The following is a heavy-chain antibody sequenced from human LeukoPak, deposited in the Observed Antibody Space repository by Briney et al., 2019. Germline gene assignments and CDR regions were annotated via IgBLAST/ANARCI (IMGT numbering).Heavy chain of an antibody. D-gene: IGHD2-2*01. CDR2: IYYSGST. J-gene: IGHJ6*02. CDR1: GGSISSYY. Sequence: PSETLSLTCTVSGGSISSYYWSWIRQPPGKGLEWIGYIYYSGSTNYNPSLKSRVTISVDTSKNQFSLKLSSVTAADTAVYYCARTYCSSTSCYAASGMDAWGQGTTVTVSS. V-gene: IGHV4-59*01. CDR3: ARTYCSSTSCYAASGMDA.